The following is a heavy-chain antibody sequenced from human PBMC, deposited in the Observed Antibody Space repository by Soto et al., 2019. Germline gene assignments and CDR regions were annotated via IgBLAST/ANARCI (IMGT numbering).Heavy chain of an antibody. D-gene: IGHD1-26*01. CDR1: GGSVSSGGYY. CDR2: MFHSGTK. V-gene: IGHV4-39*01. Sequence: SETLSLTCSVSGGSVSSGGYYWGWIRQTPGKGLEWIASMFHSGTKYYNPSLKHRVSISVDTSKNEISLKLSSSTAVDTAVYHCARRGERAEATNWFEPWGQGLLVTV. J-gene: IGHJ5*02. CDR3: ARRGERAEATNWFEP.